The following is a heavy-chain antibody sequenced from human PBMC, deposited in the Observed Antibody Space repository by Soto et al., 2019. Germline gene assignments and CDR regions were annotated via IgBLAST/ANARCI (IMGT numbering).Heavy chain of an antibody. CDR3: TRLYCSGGSCYSRGYFDY. Sequence: GGSLRLSCAASGFTFSGSAMHWVRQASGKGLEWVGRIRSKANSYATAYAASVKGRFTISRDDSKNTAYLQMNSLKTEDTAVYYCTRLYCSGGSCYSRGYFDYWGQGTLVTVSS. J-gene: IGHJ4*02. CDR2: IRSKANSYAT. D-gene: IGHD2-15*01. CDR1: GFTFSGSA. V-gene: IGHV3-73*01.